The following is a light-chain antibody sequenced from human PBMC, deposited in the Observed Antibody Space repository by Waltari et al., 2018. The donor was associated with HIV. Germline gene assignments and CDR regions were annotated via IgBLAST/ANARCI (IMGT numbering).Light chain of an antibody. CDR3: ASYTTTNSYV. CDR1: ISHVGTSTL. J-gene: IGLJ1*01. Sequence: SALTQPASVSGSHGEPITIYCTGTISHVGTSTLVYWYQPPPGKAPKLIIYEVTKRPSGISNRFSGSKSDNTASLIITGLLFEDEADYFCASYTTTNSYVFGTGTNVTVL. V-gene: IGLV2-14*02. CDR2: EVT.